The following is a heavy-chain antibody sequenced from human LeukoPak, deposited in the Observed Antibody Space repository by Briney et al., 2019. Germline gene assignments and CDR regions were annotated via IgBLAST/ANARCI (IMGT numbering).Heavy chain of an antibody. V-gene: IGHV4-4*02. J-gene: IGHJ4*02. CDR2: IYHSGTT. CDR3: ASCLFGHYYFDQ. CDR1: GDSITSHNW. D-gene: IGHD3-10*01. Sequence: SETLSLTCAVSGDSITSHNWWSWVRQSPGKGLVWIGEIYHSGTTNYSPSLKSRVTISVDKSKNQLSLRLTSVTAADTAVYFCASCLFGHYYFDQWGQGTLVTVSS.